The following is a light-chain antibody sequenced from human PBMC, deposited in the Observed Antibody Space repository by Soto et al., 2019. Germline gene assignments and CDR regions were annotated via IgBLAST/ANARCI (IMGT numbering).Light chain of an antibody. CDR2: DAS. V-gene: IGKV1-5*01. CDR1: QSISSW. J-gene: IGKJ3*01. Sequence: DIQMTQSPSTLSASVGDRVTITCRASQSISSWLAWYQQKPGKAPKLLIYDASSLESGVPSRFSGSGSETEFCLPISSMQPDDFVTYYCQQYNSHLFTVGHGTKVDIK. CDR3: QQYNSHLFT.